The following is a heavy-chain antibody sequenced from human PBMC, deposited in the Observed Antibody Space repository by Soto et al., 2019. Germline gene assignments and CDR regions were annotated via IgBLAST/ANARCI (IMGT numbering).Heavy chain of an antibody. D-gene: IGHD2-21*02. V-gene: IGHV3-23*01. Sequence: VGSLRLSCTASGFTFSSYAMSWVRQAPGKGLEWVSAISGSGGSTYYADSVKGRFTISRDNSKNTLYLQMNSLRAEDTAVYYCAKTSPPYCGGDCYSLSGWFDPWAREPWSPSPQ. J-gene: IGHJ5*02. CDR1: GFTFSSYA. CDR2: ISGSGGST. CDR3: AKTSPPYCGGDCYSLSGWFDP.